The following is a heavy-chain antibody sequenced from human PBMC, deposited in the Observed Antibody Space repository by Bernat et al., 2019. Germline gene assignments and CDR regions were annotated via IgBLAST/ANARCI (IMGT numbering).Heavy chain of an antibody. CDR1: GFTVSSNY. D-gene: IGHD5-24*01. V-gene: IGHV3-66*01. CDR3: ARDQGDGYSYGYYYGMDV. J-gene: IGHJ6*02. Sequence: EVQLVESGGGLVQPGGSLRLSCAASGFTVSSNYMSWVRQAPGKGLEWVSVIYSGGSTYYADSVKGRFTISRDNSRNTLYLQMNSLRAEDTAVYYCARDQGDGYSYGYYYGMDVWGQGTTVTVSS. CDR2: IYSGGST.